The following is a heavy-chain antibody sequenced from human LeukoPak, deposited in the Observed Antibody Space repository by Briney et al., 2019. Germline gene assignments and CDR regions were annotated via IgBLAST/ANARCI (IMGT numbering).Heavy chain of an antibody. V-gene: IGHV1-2*02. CDR2: INPNSCGK. D-gene: IGHD6-13*01. CDR3: ARDPLYSSSWYRSYYYYMDV. CDR1: GYTFNLYY. Sequence: SVNVSYKASGYTFNLYYLLWVRQASGQGLEWMEWINPNSCGKHHAQKLQGRVTMTRDTYISTAYMELSRLRSDDTAVYYCARDPLYSSSWYRSYYYYMDVWGKGTTVTVSS. J-gene: IGHJ6*03.